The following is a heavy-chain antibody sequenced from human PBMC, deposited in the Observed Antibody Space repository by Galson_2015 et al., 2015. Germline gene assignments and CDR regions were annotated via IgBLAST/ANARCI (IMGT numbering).Heavy chain of an antibody. J-gene: IGHJ5*02. CDR1: GFTFSSYV. V-gene: IGHV3-23*01. D-gene: IGHD6-13*01. Sequence: SLRLSCAASGFTFSSYVMSWVRQAPGKGLEWVSTISGSGGSTYYADSVKGRFTISRDNSKNTLYLQMNSLRAEDTAVCYCAKVVAAAGTGYNWFDPWGQGTLVTVSS. CDR3: AKVVAAAGTGYNWFDP. CDR2: ISGSGGST.